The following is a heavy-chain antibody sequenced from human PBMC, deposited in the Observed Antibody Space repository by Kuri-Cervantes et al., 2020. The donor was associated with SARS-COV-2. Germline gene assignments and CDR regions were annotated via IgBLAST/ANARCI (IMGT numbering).Heavy chain of an antibody. D-gene: IGHD3-3*01. CDR3: ARALNDFWSGYYSSWYFDL. V-gene: IGHV3-49*04. J-gene: IGHJ2*01. CDR2: IRSKAYGGTT. CDR1: GFTFGDYA. Sequence: GGSLRLSCTASGFTFGDYAMSWVRQAPGKGLEWVGFIRSKAYGGTTEYAASVKGRFTISRDNSKNTLYLQMNSLRAEDTAVYYCARALNDFWSGYYSSWYFDLWGRGTLVTVSS.